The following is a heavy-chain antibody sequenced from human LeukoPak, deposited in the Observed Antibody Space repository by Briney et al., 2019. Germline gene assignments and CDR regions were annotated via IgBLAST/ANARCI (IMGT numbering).Heavy chain of an antibody. V-gene: IGHV5-51*01. CDR1: GHSFTNYW. J-gene: IGHJ4*02. CDR3: ARRHDYYDILTGYHSYYLDY. D-gene: IGHD3-9*01. Sequence: GESLKISCKGSGHSFTNYWIGWVRQMPGKGLEWMGIIFPGDSDTRYSPSFQGQVSISVDKSISTAYLQWSSLKASDTAVYYCARRHDYYDILTGYHSYYLDYWGQGTLVTVSS. CDR2: IFPGDSDT.